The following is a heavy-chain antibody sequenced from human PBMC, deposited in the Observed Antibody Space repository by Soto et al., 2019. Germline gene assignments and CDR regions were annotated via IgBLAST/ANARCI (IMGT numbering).Heavy chain of an antibody. J-gene: IGHJ5*02. CDR1: GYSFTGYY. CDR2: INPNSGGT. Sequence: QVQLVQSGAEVKEPGASVKVSCKSSGYSFTGYYIHWVRQAPGQGLEWMGWINPNSGGTIYRQDFQGRVTRTRATSISTAYMEVSRLRYEDTAVYYCAKGGAVTGGVDWFDPWGQGTLVTVSS. V-gene: IGHV1-2*02. CDR3: AKGGAVTGGVDWFDP. D-gene: IGHD6-19*01.